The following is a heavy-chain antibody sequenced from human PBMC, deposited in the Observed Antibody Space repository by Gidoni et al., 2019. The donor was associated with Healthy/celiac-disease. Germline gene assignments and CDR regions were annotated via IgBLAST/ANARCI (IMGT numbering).Heavy chain of an antibody. CDR3: ARGLSTYYYGSGSPKYYFDY. CDR1: GGSFSGYY. D-gene: IGHD3-10*01. CDR2: INHSGST. Sequence: QVQLQQWGAGLLTPSETLSLTCAVYGGSFSGYYWSWIRQPPGKGLEWIGEINHSGSTNYNPSLKSRVTISVDTSKNQFSLKLSSVTAADTAVYYCARGLSTYYYGSGSPKYYFDYWGQGTLVTVSS. V-gene: IGHV4-34*01. J-gene: IGHJ4*02.